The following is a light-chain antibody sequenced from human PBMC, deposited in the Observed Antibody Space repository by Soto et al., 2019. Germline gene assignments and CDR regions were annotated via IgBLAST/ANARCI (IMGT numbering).Light chain of an antibody. CDR2: GAS. V-gene: IGKV3-20*01. CDR3: QHFGGTTFT. Sequence: PGDEATLSFMSSQSVSSSYIAWYQQRPGQTPSLLIYGASTRATGIPDRFSGSGSGTHFTLTISRLEPGDFAVYYCQHFGGTTFTFGQGTRLEI. J-gene: IGKJ5*01. CDR1: QSVSSSY.